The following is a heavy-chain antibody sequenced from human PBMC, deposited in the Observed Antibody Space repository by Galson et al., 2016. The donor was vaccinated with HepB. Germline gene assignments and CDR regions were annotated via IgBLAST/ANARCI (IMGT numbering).Heavy chain of an antibody. V-gene: IGHV1-8*01. CDR1: GYLFTSFA. D-gene: IGHD5-12*01. CDR2: MNPNRGKT. Sequence: SVKVSCKASGYLFTSFALSWVRQAPGQGLEWMGWMNPNRGKTVYAEKFQGRVTMTRNTSISTAYMELNNLTSDDTAVYYCARGGYGGYLFYWGQGTLVTVSS. J-gene: IGHJ4*02. CDR3: ARGGYGGYLFY.